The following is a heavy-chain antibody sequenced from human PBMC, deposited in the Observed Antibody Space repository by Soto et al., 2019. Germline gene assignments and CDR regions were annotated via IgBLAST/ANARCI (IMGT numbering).Heavy chain of an antibody. CDR3: ARIRITMIVVVTTGWFDP. CDR1: GGSISSSSYY. Sequence: SETLSLTCTVSGGSISSSSYYWGWIRQPPGKGLEWIGSIYYSGSTYYNPSLKSRVTISVDTSKNQFSLKLSSVTAADTAVYYCARIRITMIVVVTTGWFDPWGQGTLVTVYS. D-gene: IGHD3-22*01. J-gene: IGHJ5*02. CDR2: IYYSGST. V-gene: IGHV4-39*01.